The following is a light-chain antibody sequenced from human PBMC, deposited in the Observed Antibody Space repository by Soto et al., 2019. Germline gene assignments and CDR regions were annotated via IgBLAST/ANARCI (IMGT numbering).Light chain of an antibody. Sequence: EIVMTQAPATLSVSPGERATLSCRASQSVSGHLAWYQQKPGQAPRLLSYGASTRATGIPARFSGSGSGTDFTLTISSLQSEDFAVYYCQQYNNWPRTFGQGTKVEI. CDR3: QQYNNWPRT. J-gene: IGKJ1*01. CDR1: QSVSGH. V-gene: IGKV3-15*01. CDR2: GAS.